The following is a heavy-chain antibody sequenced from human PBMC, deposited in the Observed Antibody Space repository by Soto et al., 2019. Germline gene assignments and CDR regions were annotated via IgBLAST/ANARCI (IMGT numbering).Heavy chain of an antibody. D-gene: IGHD3-22*01. J-gene: IGHJ3*02. V-gene: IGHV3-53*01. Sequence: GGSLRLSCAASGFTVSSNYMSWVRQAPGKGLEWVSVIYSGGSTYYADSVKGRFTISRDNSKNTLYLQMNSLRAEDTAVYYCARVYYDSSGYYDAFDIWGQGTMVTVSS. CDR2: IYSGGST. CDR3: ARVYYDSSGYYDAFDI. CDR1: GFTVSSNY.